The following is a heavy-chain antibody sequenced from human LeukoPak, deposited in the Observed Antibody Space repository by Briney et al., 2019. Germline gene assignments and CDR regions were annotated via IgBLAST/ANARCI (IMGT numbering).Heavy chain of an antibody. CDR2: LSPDGSSS. J-gene: IGHJ4*02. Sequence: PGGSLRLSWAASGFTFSTYWMHWVRPASGKGLGLVSRLSPDGSSSIYADSVKGRFTVSRDNAKNTLYLQMNSLRADDTAVYYCTRSPSLGGSYWGFDYWGQGTLVTVSS. V-gene: IGHV3-74*01. CDR1: GFTFSTYW. D-gene: IGHD1-26*01. CDR3: TRSPSLGGSYWGFDY.